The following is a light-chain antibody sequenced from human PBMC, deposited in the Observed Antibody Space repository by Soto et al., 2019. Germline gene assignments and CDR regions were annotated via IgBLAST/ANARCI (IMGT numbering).Light chain of an antibody. CDR1: SSNIGSNT. V-gene: IGLV1-44*01. Sequence: QSVLTQPPSASGTPGQRVTISCSGSSSNIGSNTVNWYQQLPGTAPKLLIYRNNQRPSGVPDRFSGSKSGTSASLAISGLRSEDEADYYCSVWDDSLDGRVFGGGTKLTVL. CDR2: RNN. J-gene: IGLJ3*02. CDR3: SVWDDSLDGRV.